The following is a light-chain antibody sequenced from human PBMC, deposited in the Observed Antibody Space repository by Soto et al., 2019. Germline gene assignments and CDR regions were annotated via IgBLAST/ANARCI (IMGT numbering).Light chain of an antibody. CDR3: SSYAGSNNHVV. CDR1: SSDVGGYNY. V-gene: IGLV2-8*01. CDR2: EVS. J-gene: IGLJ2*01. Sequence: QSALTQPPSASGSPGQSVTISCTGTSSDVGGYNYVSWYQQHPGKAPKLMIYEVSKRPSGVPDRFSGSKSGNTASLTVSGLQAEDEADSYCSSYAGSNNHVVFGGGTQLTVL.